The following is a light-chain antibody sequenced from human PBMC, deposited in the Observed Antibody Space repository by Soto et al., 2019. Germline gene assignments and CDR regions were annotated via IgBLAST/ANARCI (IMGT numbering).Light chain of an antibody. CDR2: AAS. CDR3: QQYGSSLWT. V-gene: IGKV3-20*01. J-gene: IGKJ1*01. CDR1: QSVSTNN. Sequence: IVLTQSPGTLSSSPGERATLSCRASQSVSTNNLAWYQQRPGRAPRLLIYAASRRATGIPDRFSGSGSGTDFTLTISRLEPEDFAVYFCQQYGSSLWTFGQGTKVDIK.